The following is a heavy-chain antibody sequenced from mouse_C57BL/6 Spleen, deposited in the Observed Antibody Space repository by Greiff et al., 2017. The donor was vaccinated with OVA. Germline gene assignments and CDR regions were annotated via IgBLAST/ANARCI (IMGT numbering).Heavy chain of an antibody. D-gene: IGHD1-1*01. V-gene: IGHV1-20*01. CDR1: GYSFTGYF. J-gene: IGHJ4*01. Sequence: VQLQHSGPELVKPGDSVKISCKASGYSFTGYFMNWVMQSHGKSLEWIGRINPYNGDTFYNQKFKGKATLTVDKSSSTAHMELRSLTSEDSAVYYGAREDYCGSSYAIDYWGQGTSVTVSA. CDR2: INPYNGDT. CDR3: AREDYCGSSYAIDY.